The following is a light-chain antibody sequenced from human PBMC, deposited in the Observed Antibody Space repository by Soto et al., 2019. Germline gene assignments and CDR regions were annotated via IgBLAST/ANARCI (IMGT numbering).Light chain of an antibody. J-gene: IGKJ5*01. V-gene: IGKV3-11*01. Sequence: EVVLTQSPVTLALSPGERAPLSCMASQSFRGLLACYQQKPGQAPRLLIYDAYNRATGIPPRFSGSGAGTDFTLTISILEPEDSAVYYCQQRRMWPITFGQGTRLEIK. CDR1: QSFRGL. CDR2: DAY. CDR3: QQRRMWPIT.